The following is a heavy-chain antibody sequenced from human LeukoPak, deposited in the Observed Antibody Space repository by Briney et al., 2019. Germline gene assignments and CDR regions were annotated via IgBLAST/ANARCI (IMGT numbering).Heavy chain of an antibody. V-gene: IGHV3-74*01. D-gene: IGHD6-13*01. Sequence: GGSLRLPCAASGFTFSSYWMHWVRQAPGKGLVWVSRINAGGSSTNYADSVKGRFTISRNNAKNTLYLQMNSLRAEDTAVYYCSRDHVAAFDYWGQGTLVTVSS. CDR3: SRDHVAAFDY. J-gene: IGHJ4*02. CDR1: GFTFSSYW. CDR2: INAGGSST.